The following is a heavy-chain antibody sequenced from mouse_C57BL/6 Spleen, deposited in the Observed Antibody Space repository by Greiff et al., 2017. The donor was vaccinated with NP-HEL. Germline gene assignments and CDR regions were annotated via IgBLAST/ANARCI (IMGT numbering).Heavy chain of an antibody. CDR3: ARAELGLHFDY. CDR1: GYSITSGYY. CDR2: ISYDGSN. D-gene: IGHD4-1*01. Sequence: VQLKESGPGLVKPSQSLSLTCSVTGYSITSGYYWNWIRQFPGNKLEWMGYISYDGSNNYNPSLKNRISITRDTSKNQFFLKLNSVTTEDTATYYCARAELGLHFDYWGQGTTLTVSS. V-gene: IGHV3-6*01. J-gene: IGHJ2*01.